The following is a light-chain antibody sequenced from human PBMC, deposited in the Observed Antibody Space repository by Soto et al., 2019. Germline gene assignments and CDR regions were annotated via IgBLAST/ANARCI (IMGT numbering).Light chain of an antibody. Sequence: EIELTQSPGTLSLSPGERATLSCRASQSVSSSYLAWYQQKPGQAPRLLIYATSSRATAIPDRFSGSGSGTDFTLTISRLEPEDFAVYYCQQYGSSSWTFGQGTKVEIK. CDR1: QSVSSSY. CDR2: ATS. V-gene: IGKV3-20*01. CDR3: QQYGSSSWT. J-gene: IGKJ1*01.